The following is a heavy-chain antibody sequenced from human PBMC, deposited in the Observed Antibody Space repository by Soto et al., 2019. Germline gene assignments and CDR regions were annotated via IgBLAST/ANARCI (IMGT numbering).Heavy chain of an antibody. CDR1: GVSINSGGYY. Sequence: QVQLQESGPGLVKPSQTLSLTCSVSGVSINSGGYYWSWIRHHPGKGLEWIGYIYYTGHTFYNASLKSRVAMSLDTSKNQFSLKLSSVTAAETAVYYCARGSQLERDALDIWGQGTMVTVSS. V-gene: IGHV4-31*03. J-gene: IGHJ3*02. D-gene: IGHD1-1*01. CDR3: ARGSQLERDALDI. CDR2: IYYTGHT.